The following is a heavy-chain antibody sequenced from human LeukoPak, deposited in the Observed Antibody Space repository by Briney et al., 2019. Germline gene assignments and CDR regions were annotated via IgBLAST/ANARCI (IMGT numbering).Heavy chain of an antibody. V-gene: IGHV3-23*01. CDR1: GFNFSSYG. CDR3: ARGVSRYYFDY. D-gene: IGHD6-13*01. CDR2: ISGSGRDT. J-gene: IGHJ4*02. Sequence: PGGTLRLSCAASGFNFSSYGMTWVRQAPGKGLEWVSIISGSGRDTYYADSVKGRFTISRDKSKNTLYLQMNSLRAEDTAVYYCARGVSRYYFDYWGQGTLVTVSS.